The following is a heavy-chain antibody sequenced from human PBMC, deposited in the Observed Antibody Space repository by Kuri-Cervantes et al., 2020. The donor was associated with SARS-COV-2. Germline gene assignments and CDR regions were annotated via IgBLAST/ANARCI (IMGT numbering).Heavy chain of an antibody. J-gene: IGHJ4*02. Sequence: ASVKVSCKASGYTFTGYYMHWVRQAPGQGLEWMGWINPNSGGTNYAQKFQGRVTMTRDTSISTAYMELSSLRSEDTAVYYCARGSCSSTSCYFWIFDYWGQGTLVTVSS. CDR3: ARGSCSSTSCYFWIFDY. D-gene: IGHD2-2*01. V-gene: IGHV1-2*02. CDR2: INPNSGGT. CDR1: GYTFTGYY.